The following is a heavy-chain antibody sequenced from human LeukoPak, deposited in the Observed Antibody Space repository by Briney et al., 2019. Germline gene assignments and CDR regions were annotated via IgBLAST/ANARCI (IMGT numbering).Heavy chain of an antibody. CDR2: IVVGSGNT. Sequence: ASVKVSCKASRFTFISFGMQWVRQARGQRLEWIGWIVVGSGNTNYAQKFQERVTITRDMSTSTAYMELSSLRSEDTAVYYCAAPRRGPHTLMDPRDAFDIWGQGTMVTVSS. CDR3: AAPRRGPHTLMDPRDAFDI. D-gene: IGHD5-18*01. J-gene: IGHJ3*02. V-gene: IGHV1-58*02. CDR1: RFTFISFG.